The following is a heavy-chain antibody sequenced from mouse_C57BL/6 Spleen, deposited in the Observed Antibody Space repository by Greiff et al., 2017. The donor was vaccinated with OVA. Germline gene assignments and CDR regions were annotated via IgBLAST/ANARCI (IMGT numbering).Heavy chain of an antibody. CDR1: GYTFTDYY. CDR3: ARYYGSSSLAY. V-gene: IGHV1-26*01. CDR2: INPNNGGT. D-gene: IGHD1-1*01. Sequence: VQLQQSGPELVKPGASVKISCKASGYTFTDYYMNWVKQSHGKSLEWIGDINPNNGGTSYNQKFKGKATLTVDKSSSTAYMELRSLTSEDSAVYYCARYYGSSSLAYWGQGTLVTVSA. J-gene: IGHJ3*01.